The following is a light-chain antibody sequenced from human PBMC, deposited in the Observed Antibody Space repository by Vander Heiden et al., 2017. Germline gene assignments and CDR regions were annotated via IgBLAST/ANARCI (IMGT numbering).Light chain of an antibody. Sequence: HTVVTQEPSLTVSPGGTVTLTCASSTGAVTSAYYPNWFQQKPGQAPRALIYGTSNKHSWTPARFSGSLLGCKAALTLSGVQAEDEADYYCLVYYGGALVFGGGTKLTVL. J-gene: IGLJ3*02. CDR1: TGAVTSAYY. CDR2: GTS. CDR3: LVYYGGALV. V-gene: IGLV7-43*01.